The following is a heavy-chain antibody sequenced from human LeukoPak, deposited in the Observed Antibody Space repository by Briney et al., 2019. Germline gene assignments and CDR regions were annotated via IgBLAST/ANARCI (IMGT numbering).Heavy chain of an antibody. CDR2: IYYGGST. CDR3: ARGRNRNWFDP. Sequence: PSQTPSLTCTVSGGSITSDGYYWSWIRQHPGKGLEWIGYIYYGGSTYYNPSLKSRVTISVDTSKNQFSLKLSSVTAADTAVYYCARGRNRNWFDPWGQGTLVTVSS. D-gene: IGHD1-14*01. CDR1: GGSITSDGYY. J-gene: IGHJ5*02. V-gene: IGHV4-31*03.